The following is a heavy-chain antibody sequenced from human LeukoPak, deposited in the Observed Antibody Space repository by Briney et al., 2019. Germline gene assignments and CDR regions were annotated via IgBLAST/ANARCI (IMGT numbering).Heavy chain of an antibody. CDR1: GGSISSSSYY. D-gene: IGHD3-3*01. J-gene: IGHJ5*02. CDR2: IYYSGST. Sequence: SETLSLTCTVSGGSISSSSYYWGWIRQPPGKGLEWIGSIYYSGSTYYNPSLKSRVTISVDTSKNQFSLKLSSVTAADTAVYYCARGGRFLEERWSDPWGQGTLVTVSS. CDR3: ARGGRFLEERWSDP. V-gene: IGHV4-39*01.